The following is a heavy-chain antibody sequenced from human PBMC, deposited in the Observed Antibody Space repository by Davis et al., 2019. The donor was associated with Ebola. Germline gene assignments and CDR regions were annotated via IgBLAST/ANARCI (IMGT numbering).Heavy chain of an antibody. CDR1: GFTFSSYA. Sequence: GGSLRLSCAASGFTFSSYAMSWVRQAPGKGLEWVSYISSSGSTIYYADSVKGRFTISRDNAKNSLYLQMNSLRAEDTAVYYCVKVRAPGWFDPWGQGTLVTVSS. CDR2: ISSSGSTI. D-gene: IGHD3-10*01. V-gene: IGHV3-48*04. CDR3: VKVRAPGWFDP. J-gene: IGHJ5*02.